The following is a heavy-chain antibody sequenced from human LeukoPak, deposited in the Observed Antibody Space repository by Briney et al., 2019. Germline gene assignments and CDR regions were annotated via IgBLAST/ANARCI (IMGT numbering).Heavy chain of an antibody. D-gene: IGHD6-19*01. Sequence: PSETLSLTCTVSGGSISGYYWSWIRQRPGKGLEWIGYIYYSGSTNYNPSLESRVTISVDTSKNQFSLKLSSVTAADTAVYYCSRGPQYSSGWYLWDWGQGTLVTVSS. J-gene: IGHJ4*02. CDR1: GGSISGYY. V-gene: IGHV4-59*01. CDR3: SRGPQYSSGWYLWD. CDR2: IYYSGST.